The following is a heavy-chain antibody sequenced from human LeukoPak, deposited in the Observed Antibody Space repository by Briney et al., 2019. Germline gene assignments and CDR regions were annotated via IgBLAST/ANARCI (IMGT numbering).Heavy chain of an antibody. CDR1: GFTFSSYS. J-gene: IGHJ4*02. CDR3: ARVTAAAGTGY. CDR2: ISSSSSYI. V-gene: IGHV3-21*01. D-gene: IGHD6-13*01. Sequence: GGSLRLSCAASGFTFSSYSMNWVRQAPGKGLEWVLSISSSSSYIYYADSVKGRFTISRDNAKNSLYLQMNSLRAEDTAVYYCARVTAAAGTGYWGQGTLVTVSS.